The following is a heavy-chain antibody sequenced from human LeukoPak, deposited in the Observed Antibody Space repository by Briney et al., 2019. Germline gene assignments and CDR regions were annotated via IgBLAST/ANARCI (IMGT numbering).Heavy chain of an antibody. D-gene: IGHD3-22*01. V-gene: IGHV3-49*04. J-gene: IGHJ4*02. Sequence: GGSLRLSCTASGFTFGDYAMSWVRQAPGKGLEWVGFIRSKAYGGTTEYAASVKGRFTISRDDSKSIAYLQMNSLKTEDTAVYYCTRGDYYDSSGYYFLFDYWGQGTLVTVSS. CDR2: IRSKAYGGTT. CDR3: TRGDYYDSSGYYFLFDY. CDR1: GFTFGDYA.